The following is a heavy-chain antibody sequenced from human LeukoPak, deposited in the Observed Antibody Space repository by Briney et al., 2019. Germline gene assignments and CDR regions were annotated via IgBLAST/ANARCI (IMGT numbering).Heavy chain of an antibody. CDR3: ARKYCSSTSCLFDY. CDR1: GFTLSDHE. Sequence: PGGSLRLSCAASGFTLSDHEMDWVRQAPGKGLEWVSYISSSGTLIYNADSVKGRFTISRDNARNSLYLQMNSLRAEDTAVYYCARKYCSSTSCLFDYWGQGTLVTVSS. J-gene: IGHJ4*02. D-gene: IGHD2-2*01. V-gene: IGHV3-48*03. CDR2: ISSSGTLI.